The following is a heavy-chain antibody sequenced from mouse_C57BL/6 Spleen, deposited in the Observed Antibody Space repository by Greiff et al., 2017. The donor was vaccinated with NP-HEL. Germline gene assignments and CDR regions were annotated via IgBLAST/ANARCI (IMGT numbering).Heavy chain of an antibody. D-gene: IGHD4-1*01. CDR1: GYTFTSYW. J-gene: IGHJ2*01. Sequence: QVQLQQPGAELVMPGASVKLSCKASGYTFTSYWMHWVKQRPGQGLEWIGEIDPSDSYTNYNQKFKGKSTLTVDKSSSTAYMQLSSLTSEDSAVYYCARSLGRGGFDYWGQGTTLTVSS. CDR2: IDPSDSYT. V-gene: IGHV1-69*01. CDR3: ARSLGRGGFDY.